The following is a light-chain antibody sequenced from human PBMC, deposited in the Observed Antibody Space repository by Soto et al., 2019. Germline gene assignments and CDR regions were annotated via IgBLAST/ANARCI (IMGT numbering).Light chain of an antibody. CDR2: DAS. CDR3: QQYENVPLT. Sequence: DIHMTQSPSSLSASVGNRVTITCQASQDISKYLNWYQQKQGKAPKLLIYDASNLETGVPSKFSGRGSGTDFNFTISSLQTEDIATYYCQQYENVPLTFGGGTKVDIK. CDR1: QDISKY. J-gene: IGKJ4*01. V-gene: IGKV1-33*01.